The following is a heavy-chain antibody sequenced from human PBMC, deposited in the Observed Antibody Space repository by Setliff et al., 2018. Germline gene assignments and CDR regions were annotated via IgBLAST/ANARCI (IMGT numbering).Heavy chain of an antibody. Sequence: ASVKVSCKASQYTFTAYYLHWVRQAPGQGLEWMGIINPSGGLTRYAQKFQGRLTIITDESTNTAFMQLSSLRSDDTAVYYCAREGVHTRSSTDYHYYMDVWGRGTTVTVSS. D-gene: IGHD1-26*01. CDR3: AREGVHTRSSTDYHYYMDV. CDR1: QYTFTAYY. J-gene: IGHJ6*03. V-gene: IGHV1-46*01. CDR2: INPSGGLT.